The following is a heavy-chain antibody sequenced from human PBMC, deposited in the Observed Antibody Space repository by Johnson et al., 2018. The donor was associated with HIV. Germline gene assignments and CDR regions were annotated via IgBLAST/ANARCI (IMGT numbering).Heavy chain of an antibody. Sequence: HVQLVESGGGLVKPGGSLRLSCAASGFTFSDYYMSWIRQAPGKGLEWVSYISSSGSTIYYADPVKGRFTISRDNAKNLVYLQMNSLKTEDTAVYYCTTAFPREGESSGWFQDAFDIWGQGTMVTVSS. CDR2: ISSSGSTI. D-gene: IGHD6-19*01. CDR1: GFTFSDYY. CDR3: TTAFPREGESSGWFQDAFDI. J-gene: IGHJ3*02. V-gene: IGHV3-11*01.